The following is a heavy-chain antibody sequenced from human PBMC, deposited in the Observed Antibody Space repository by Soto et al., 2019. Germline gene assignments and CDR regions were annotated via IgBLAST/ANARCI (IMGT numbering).Heavy chain of an antibody. CDR3: AREPRITIFGVVPSYGMDV. D-gene: IGHD3-3*01. CDR1: GFTFSSYS. Sequence: EVQLVESGGGLVKPGGSLRLSCAASGFTFSSYSMNWVRQAPGKGLEWVSSISSSSSYIYYADSVKGRFTISRDNAKNSLYPQMNSLRAEDTAVYYCAREPRITIFGVVPSYGMDVWGQGTTVTVSS. J-gene: IGHJ6*02. V-gene: IGHV3-21*01. CDR2: ISSSSSYI.